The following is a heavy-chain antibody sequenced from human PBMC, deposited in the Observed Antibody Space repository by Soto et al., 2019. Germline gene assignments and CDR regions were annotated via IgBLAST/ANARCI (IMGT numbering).Heavy chain of an antibody. V-gene: IGHV1-3*01. D-gene: IGHD6-13*01. CDR3: ARKLPSFTYSSLDY. J-gene: IGHJ4*02. CDR1: GYTFTSYA. CDR2: INAGNGNT. Sequence: ASVKVSCKASGYTFTSYAMHWVLQAPGQGLEWMGWINAGNGNTKYSQKFQGRVTITRDTSASTAYMELSSLRSEDTAVYYCARKLPSFTYSSLDYWGQGTLVTVSS.